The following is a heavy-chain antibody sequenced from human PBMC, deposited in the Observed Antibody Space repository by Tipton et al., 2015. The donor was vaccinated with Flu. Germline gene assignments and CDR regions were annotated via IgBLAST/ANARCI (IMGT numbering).Heavy chain of an antibody. V-gene: IGHV1-46*01. Sequence: QSGPEVKKPGASVKVSCKASGYTFTSYYMHWVRQAPGQGLEWMGIINPSGGSTSYAQKFQGRVTITADKSTSTAYMELSSLRSEDTAVYYCARSPLGYYYYMDVWGKGTTVTVSS. CDR1: GYTFTSYY. D-gene: IGHD3-16*01. J-gene: IGHJ6*03. CDR3: ARSPLGYYYYMDV. CDR2: INPSGGST.